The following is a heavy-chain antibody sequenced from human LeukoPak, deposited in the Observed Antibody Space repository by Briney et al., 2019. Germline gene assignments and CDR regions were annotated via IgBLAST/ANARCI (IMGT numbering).Heavy chain of an antibody. CDR2: ISGSGGTT. CDR1: GFTFSSYA. J-gene: IGHJ5*02. CDR3: ARGSCSSTGCYRFDP. Sequence: GGSLRLSCAASGFTFSSYAMSWVRQAPGKGREWVSAISGSGGTTYYADSVKGRFTISRDNSKNTLYLQMNSLRAEDTAVYSCARGSCSSTGCYRFDPWGQGTLVTVSS. D-gene: IGHD2-2*02. V-gene: IGHV3-23*01.